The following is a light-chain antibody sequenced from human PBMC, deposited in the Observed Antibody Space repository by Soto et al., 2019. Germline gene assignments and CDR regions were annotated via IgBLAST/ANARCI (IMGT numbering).Light chain of an antibody. Sequence: QSAPTQPASLSGSPGQSITISCTGTISDIGGYNFISWYQHHPGKAPKLVIYDVNNRPSGISYRFSGSKSGNTASLTISGLQPEDEADYYCASYTRNTTLVFGGGTKLTV. CDR1: ISDIGGYNF. J-gene: IGLJ3*02. CDR2: DVN. CDR3: ASYTRNTTLV. V-gene: IGLV2-14*01.